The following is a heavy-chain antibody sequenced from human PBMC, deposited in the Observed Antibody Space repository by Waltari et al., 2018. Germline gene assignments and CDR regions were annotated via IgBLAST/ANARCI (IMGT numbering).Heavy chain of an antibody. CDR3: ASHYYDSSGYYYVEEDY. CDR1: GYSVTSYW. V-gene: IGHV5-10-1*03. Sequence: EVQLVQSGAEVKKPGESLRISCKGSGYSVTSYWISWVRQMPGKGLEWMGRIDPSDSYTNYSPSFQGHVTISADKSISTAYLQWSSLKASDTAMYYCASHYYDSSGYYYVEEDYWGQGTLVTVSS. J-gene: IGHJ4*02. D-gene: IGHD3-22*01. CDR2: IDPSDSYT.